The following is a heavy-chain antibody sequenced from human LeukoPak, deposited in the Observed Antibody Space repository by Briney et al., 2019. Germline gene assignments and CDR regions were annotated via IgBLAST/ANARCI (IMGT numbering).Heavy chain of an antibody. V-gene: IGHV4-39*01. CDR3: ARTPRTPYDFWSGYTVYFDY. J-gene: IGHJ4*02. D-gene: IGHD3-3*01. CDR2: IYYSGST. Sequence: SETLSLTCTVSGGSISSSSYYWGWIRHPPGKGLEWIVSIYYSGSTYYNPSLKSRVTISVDTSKNQFSLKLSSVTAADTAVYYCARTPRTPYDFWSGYTVYFDYWGQGTLVTVSS. CDR1: GGSISSSSYY.